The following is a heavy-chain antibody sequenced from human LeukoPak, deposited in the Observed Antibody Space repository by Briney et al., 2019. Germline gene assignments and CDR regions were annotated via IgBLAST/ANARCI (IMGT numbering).Heavy chain of an antibody. V-gene: IGHV3-13*01. J-gene: IGHJ4*02. CDR2: IDNAGDT. Sequence: GGSLRLSCAASGFTFSRYDVHWVRQATGKRLEWFSAIDNAGDTYYPGSVKGRLTISRENDKNSLYLHMNSLRVGDTAVYYCARVFRGGGESSYFDYWGQGTLVAVSS. D-gene: IGHD3-16*01. CDR3: ARVFRGGGESSYFDY. CDR1: GFTFSRYD.